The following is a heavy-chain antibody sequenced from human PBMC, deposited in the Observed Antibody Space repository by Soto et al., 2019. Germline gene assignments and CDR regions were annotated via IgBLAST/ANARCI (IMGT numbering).Heavy chain of an antibody. J-gene: IGHJ6*02. CDR3: AREGDVPYYCDGMDV. V-gene: IGHV1-18*01. Sequence: QVHLVQSGAEVKKPGASVKVSCKTSGYTFTRYGISWVRQAPGQGLEWMGWISGYDGRTNFAQKVQDRVTMTTATSPSTVYMELRSLSSDDTAVYYCAREGDVPYYCDGMDVWGQGTTVTVSS. CDR1: GYTFTRYG. CDR2: ISGYDGRT. D-gene: IGHD3-22*01.